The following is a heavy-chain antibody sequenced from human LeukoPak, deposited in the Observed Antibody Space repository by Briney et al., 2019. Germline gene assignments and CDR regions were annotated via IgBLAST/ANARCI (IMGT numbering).Heavy chain of an antibody. D-gene: IGHD6-13*01. J-gene: IGHJ3*02. CDR3: ARVHQQLALYSFDI. CDR1: GGSFSGYY. Sequence: PSETLSLTCAVYGGSFSGYYWTWIRQSPGKGLEWIGEINHSGNTKYNPSLKSRATISIDTSKNQVSLKIRSVAAADRAVHYCARVHQQLALYSFDIWGQGTTVTVSS. V-gene: IGHV4-34*01. CDR2: INHSGNT.